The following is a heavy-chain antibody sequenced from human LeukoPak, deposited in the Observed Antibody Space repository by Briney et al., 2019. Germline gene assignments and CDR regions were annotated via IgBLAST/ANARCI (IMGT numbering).Heavy chain of an antibody. Sequence: PGGSLRLSCAASGFTFDDYAMHWVRQAPEKGLEWVSGISWNSGSIGYADSVKGRFTISRDNAKNSLYLQMNSLRAEDTALYYCAKGLWFGELLLGGSFDYWGQGTLVTVSS. CDR1: GFTFDDYA. CDR3: AKGLWFGELLLGGSFDY. J-gene: IGHJ4*02. V-gene: IGHV3-9*01. CDR2: ISWNSGSI. D-gene: IGHD3-10*01.